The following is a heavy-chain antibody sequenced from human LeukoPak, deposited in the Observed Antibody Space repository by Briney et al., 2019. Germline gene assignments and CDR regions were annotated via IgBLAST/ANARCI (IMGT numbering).Heavy chain of an antibody. CDR2: ISSSSSYI. Sequence: GGSLRLSCAASGFTFSSYSMNWVRQAPGKGLEWVSSISSSSSYIYYADSVKGRFTISRDNAKNSLYLQMNSLRAEDTAVYYCARAPGLKWLVPLDYWGQGTLVTVSS. V-gene: IGHV3-21*01. D-gene: IGHD6-19*01. CDR1: GFTFSSYS. J-gene: IGHJ4*02. CDR3: ARAPGLKWLVPLDY.